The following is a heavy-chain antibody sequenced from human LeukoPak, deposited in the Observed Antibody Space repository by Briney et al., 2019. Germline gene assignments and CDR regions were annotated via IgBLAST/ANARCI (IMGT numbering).Heavy chain of an antibody. D-gene: IGHD3-22*01. J-gene: IGHJ4*02. Sequence: PSETLSLTCTVSGGSMRNYYWSWIRQPPGKGLEWIGYMFYSGSTNYNPSLKRRVTISLDTSKNQFSLKLSSVTAADTAVYYCARGRYYYDSTGLPHFDSWGQGTLVTVSS. CDR1: GGSMRNYY. V-gene: IGHV4-59*01. CDR2: MFYSGST. CDR3: ARGRYYYDSTGLPHFDS.